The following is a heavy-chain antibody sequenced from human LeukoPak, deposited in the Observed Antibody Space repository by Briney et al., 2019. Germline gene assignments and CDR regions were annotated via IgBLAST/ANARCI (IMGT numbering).Heavy chain of an antibody. CDR2: IIPIFGTA. J-gene: IGHJ3*02. CDR3: ATQDYDILTGYYRGHAFDI. Sequence: SVKVSCKASGGTFSSYAISWVRQAPGQGLEWMGGIIPIFGTANYAQKFQGRVTITADKSTSTAYMELSSLRSEDTAVYYCATQDYDILTGYYRGHAFDIWGQGTMVTVSS. D-gene: IGHD3-9*01. V-gene: IGHV1-69*06. CDR1: GGTFSSYA.